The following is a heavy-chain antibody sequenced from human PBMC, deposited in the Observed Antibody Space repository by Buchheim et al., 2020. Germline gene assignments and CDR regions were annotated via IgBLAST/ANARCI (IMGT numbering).Heavy chain of an antibody. V-gene: IGHV3-30*04. CDR2: ISYDGSNK. CDR3: AREDYGDYDGDY. J-gene: IGHJ4*02. Sequence: QVQLVESGGGVVQPGRSLRLSCAASGFTFSSYAMHWVRQAPGKGLEWVAVISYDGSNKYYADSVKGRFTISRDNSQNTLYLQMNSLRAEDTAVYYCAREDYGDYDGDYWGQGTL. CDR1: GFTFSSYA. D-gene: IGHD4-17*01.